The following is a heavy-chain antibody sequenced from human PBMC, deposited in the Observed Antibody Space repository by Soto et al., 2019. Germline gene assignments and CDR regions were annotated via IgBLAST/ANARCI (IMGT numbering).Heavy chain of an antibody. V-gene: IGHV3-30*18. Sequence: QVQLVESGGGVVQPGKSLRLSCAASGFTFSSYAMHWVRQAPDKGLEWVAVISYDGRNEYYADSVKGRFTISRDNSKNTLELQMNSLRAEDTAVYYCAKGREKIVLVVYATLFDSWGQGTLVTVSS. J-gene: IGHJ5*01. D-gene: IGHD2-8*02. CDR1: GFTFSSYA. CDR3: AKGREKIVLVVYATLFDS. CDR2: ISYDGRNE.